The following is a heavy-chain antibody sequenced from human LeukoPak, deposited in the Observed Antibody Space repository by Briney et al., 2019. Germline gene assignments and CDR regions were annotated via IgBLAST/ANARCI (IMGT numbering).Heavy chain of an antibody. J-gene: IGHJ4*02. CDR2: ISSSSSYI. Sequence: GGSLRLSCAASGFTFSSYSMNWVRQAPGKGLEWVSSISSSSSYIYYADSVKGRFTISRDNAKNSLYLQMNSLRAEDTAVYYCARDQDRATGYYFDYWGQGTLVTVSS. D-gene: IGHD5-18*01. CDR1: GFTFSSYS. V-gene: IGHV3-21*01. CDR3: ARDQDRATGYYFDY.